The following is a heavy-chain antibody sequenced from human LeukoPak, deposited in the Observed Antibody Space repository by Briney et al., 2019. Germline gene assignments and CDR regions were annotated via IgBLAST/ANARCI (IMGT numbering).Heavy chain of an antibody. D-gene: IGHD2-2*01. J-gene: IGHJ4*02. Sequence: GGSLRLSCAASGFIFSDYWMSWVRQAPGKGLEWVANIKEDGSEEYYIDSVKGRFTISRDNAKRSVFLQMNSLRVEDMAVYYCARVEGRNSCPDYWGQGTLVTVSS. CDR2: IKEDGSEE. CDR1: GFIFSDYW. V-gene: IGHV3-7*01. CDR3: ARVEGRNSCPDY.